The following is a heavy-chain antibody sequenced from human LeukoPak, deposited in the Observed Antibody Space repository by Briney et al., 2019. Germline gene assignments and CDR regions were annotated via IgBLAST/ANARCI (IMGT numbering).Heavy chain of an antibody. V-gene: IGHV3-7*01. Sequence: GGSLRLSCVASGFTFSSYWMSWVRQAPGQGLEWVANIKQDGSEKHYVDSVKGRFTISRDNAKNSLYLQMASLRAEDTAVYYCVRAGGSSWSGYWGQGTLLIVSS. CDR2: IKQDGSEK. CDR3: VRAGGSSWSGY. J-gene: IGHJ4*02. CDR1: GFTFSSYW. D-gene: IGHD6-13*01.